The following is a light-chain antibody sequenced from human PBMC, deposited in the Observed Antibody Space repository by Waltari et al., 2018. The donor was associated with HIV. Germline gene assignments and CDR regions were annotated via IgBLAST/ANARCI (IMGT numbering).Light chain of an antibody. CDR3: SSYTSSNTLVV. CDR1: SSDVGGYNY. V-gene: IGLV2-14*01. CDR2: EVS. J-gene: IGLJ2*01. Sequence: VSGSPGQSITISCTGTSSDVGGYNYVSWYQQHPGKAPKLMIYEVSNRPSGVSNRFSGSKSGNTASLTISGLQAEDEADYYCSSYTSSNTLVVFGGGTKLTVL.